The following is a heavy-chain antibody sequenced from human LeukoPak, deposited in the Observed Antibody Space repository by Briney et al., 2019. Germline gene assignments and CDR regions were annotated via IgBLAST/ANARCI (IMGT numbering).Heavy chain of an antibody. Sequence: ASVKVSCKVSGYTLTELSMHWVRQAPGKGLEWMGGFDPEDGETIYAQKFQGRVTMTEDTPTDTAYMELSSLRSEDTAVYYCATLYCSGGSCHDGNAFDIWGQGTMVTVSS. CDR3: ATLYCSGGSCHDGNAFDI. J-gene: IGHJ3*02. V-gene: IGHV1-24*01. D-gene: IGHD2-15*01. CDR1: GYTLTELS. CDR2: FDPEDGET.